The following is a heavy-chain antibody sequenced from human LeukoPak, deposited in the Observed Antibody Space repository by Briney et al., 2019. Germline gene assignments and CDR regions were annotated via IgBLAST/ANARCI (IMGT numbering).Heavy chain of an antibody. D-gene: IGHD5/OR15-5a*01. V-gene: IGHV3-53*01. CDR1: GFTIISTY. Sequence: GGSLRLSCAASGFTIISTYLSWVRQAPGKGLEWVSVLHSGGDTYYADSVRGRFTISRDNSENMLFLQMNGLRADDSAIYYCARGKVYYYYDYWGQGTLVTVSS. CDR2: LHSGGDT. CDR3: ARGKVYYYYDY. J-gene: IGHJ4*02.